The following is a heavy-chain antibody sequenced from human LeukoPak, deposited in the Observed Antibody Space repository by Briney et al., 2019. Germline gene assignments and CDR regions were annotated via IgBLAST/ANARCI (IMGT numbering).Heavy chain of an antibody. CDR1: GGSISSGSYY. CDR2: IYYSGST. D-gene: IGHD3-3*01. Sequence: SETLSLTCTVSGGSISSGSYYWGWIRQPPGKGLEWIGSIYYSGSTYYNPSLKSRVTISVDTSKNQFSLKLSSVTAADTAVYYCAKLLTIFGVVIDAFDIWGQGTMVTVSS. CDR3: AKLLTIFGVVIDAFDI. J-gene: IGHJ3*02. V-gene: IGHV4-39*07.